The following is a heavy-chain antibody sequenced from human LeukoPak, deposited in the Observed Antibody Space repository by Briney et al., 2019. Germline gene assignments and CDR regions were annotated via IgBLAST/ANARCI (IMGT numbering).Heavy chain of an antibody. CDR1: GFTFSSYS. Sequence: GGSLRLSCAASGFTFSSYSMNWVRQAPGKGLEWVSSISSSSSYIYYADSVKGRFNISRDNAKNSLYLQMNSLRAEDTAVYYCARRFITIFGVVDYYMDVWGKGTTVTVSS. CDR3: ARRFITIFGVVDYYMDV. CDR2: ISSSSSYI. J-gene: IGHJ6*03. V-gene: IGHV3-21*01. D-gene: IGHD3-3*01.